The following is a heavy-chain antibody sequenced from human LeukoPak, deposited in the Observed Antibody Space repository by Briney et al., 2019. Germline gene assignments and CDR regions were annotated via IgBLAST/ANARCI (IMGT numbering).Heavy chain of an antibody. CDR2: IYYSGST. D-gene: IGHD6-13*01. V-gene: IGHV4-59*12. J-gene: IGHJ4*02. CDR3: ARVTTPTGYSSSWYAFDY. CDR1: GGSISSYY. Sequence: SETLSLTCTVSGGSISSYYWSWIRQPPGKGLEWIVYIYYSGSTNYNPSLKSRVTISVDTSKNQFSLKLSSVTAADTAVYYCARVTTPTGYSSSWYAFDYWGQGTLVTVSS.